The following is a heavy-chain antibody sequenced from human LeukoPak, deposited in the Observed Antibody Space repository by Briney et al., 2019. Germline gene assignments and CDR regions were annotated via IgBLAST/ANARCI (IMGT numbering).Heavy chain of an antibody. J-gene: IGHJ3*02. D-gene: IGHD2-8*02. CDR1: GFTFDDYG. CDR3: ARQLVNAGGYAFDI. CDR2: INWNGGST. V-gene: IGHV3-20*01. Sequence: PGGSLRLSCAASGFTFDDYGMSWVRQAPGKGLEWVSGINWNGGSTGYADSVKGRFTISRDNAKNSLYLQMNSLRAEDTALYHCARQLVNAGGYAFDIWGQGTMVTVSS.